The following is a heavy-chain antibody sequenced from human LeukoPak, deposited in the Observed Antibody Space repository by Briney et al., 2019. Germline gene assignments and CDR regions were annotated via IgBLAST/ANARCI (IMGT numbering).Heavy chain of an antibody. D-gene: IGHD2/OR15-2a*01. Sequence: SEALSLTCTVSGASVTNGLYYWSWIRQTPGKGLEWLGFIDYRGNTKYNPSLQSRVFIFVDTSESQFSLRLGSVTAADTAVYYCARRVYDYYYYMDVWGSGTTVTVSS. V-gene: IGHV4-61*01. CDR2: IDYRGNT. CDR3: ARRVYDYYYYMDV. J-gene: IGHJ6*03. CDR1: GASVTNGLYY.